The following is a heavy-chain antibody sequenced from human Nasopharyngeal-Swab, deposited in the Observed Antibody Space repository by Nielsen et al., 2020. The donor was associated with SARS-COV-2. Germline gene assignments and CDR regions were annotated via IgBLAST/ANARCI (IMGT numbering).Heavy chain of an antibody. CDR3: ARDREQWLVYYYYGMDV. CDR1: GGSISSSSYY. D-gene: IGHD6-19*01. CDR2: IYYSGST. Sequence: GSLRLSCTVSGGSISSSSYYWGWIRQPPGKGLEWIGSIYYSGSTYYNPSLKSRVTISVDTSKNQFSLKLSSVTAADTAVYYCARDREQWLVYYYYGMDVWGQGTTVTVSS. V-gene: IGHV4-39*07. J-gene: IGHJ6*02.